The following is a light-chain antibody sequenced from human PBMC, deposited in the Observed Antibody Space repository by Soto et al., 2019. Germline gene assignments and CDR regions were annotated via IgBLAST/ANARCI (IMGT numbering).Light chain of an antibody. CDR2: GAS. V-gene: IGKV1-39*01. Sequence: DIQMTQSPSSLSASIGDSVTISCQTIQNINIYLNWYQQRPGKAPRVLISGASNLQRGVPSRFSGSGSGTDFTLTISSLQSEDFASYFCQHTFNSPPWTFGQGTKVDI. CDR1: QNINIY. CDR3: QHTFNSPPWT. J-gene: IGKJ1*01.